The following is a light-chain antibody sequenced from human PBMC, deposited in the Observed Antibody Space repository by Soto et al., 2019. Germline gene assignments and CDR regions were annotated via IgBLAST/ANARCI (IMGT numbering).Light chain of an antibody. CDR3: SSYAASSNV. Sequence: QSVLTQPPSASGSPGQSVAISCTGTSSDVGGYNYVSWYQQQPGKAPKLMIYEVNKRPSGVPDRFSGSKSGNTASLTVSGLQAEDEADYYCSSYAASSNVFGTGTKVTVL. J-gene: IGLJ1*01. CDR1: SSDVGGYNY. CDR2: EVN. V-gene: IGLV2-8*01.